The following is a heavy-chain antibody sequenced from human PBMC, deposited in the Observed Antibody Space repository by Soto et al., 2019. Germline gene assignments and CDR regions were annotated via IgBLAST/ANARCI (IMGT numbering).Heavy chain of an antibody. CDR3: ARHNGYHFDRGYFDS. CDR2: IVAIFNTP. Sequence: SVKVSCKASGGLFNTHAISWVRQAPGQGLEWVGGIVAIFNTPKYAQSFQGRVTISADKSTTTAYMELSSLRSEDTGIYYCARHNGYHFDRGYFDSWGPGTLVTVSS. CDR1: GGLFNTHA. J-gene: IGHJ4*02. D-gene: IGHD3-9*01. V-gene: IGHV1-69*06.